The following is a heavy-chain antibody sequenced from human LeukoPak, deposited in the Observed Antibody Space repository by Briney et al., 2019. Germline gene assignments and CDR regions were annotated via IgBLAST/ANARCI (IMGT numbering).Heavy chain of an antibody. CDR3: AKDLRVTHPRPYWYFDL. Sequence: GGSLRLSCAASGFTFSSYAMSWVRQAPGKGLEWVSAISGSGGSTYYADSVKGRFTISRDNSKNTLYLQMSSLRAEDTAVYYCAKDLRVTHPRPYWYFDLWGRGTLVTVSS. CDR2: ISGSGGST. V-gene: IGHV3-23*01. D-gene: IGHD2-21*02. J-gene: IGHJ2*01. CDR1: GFTFSSYA.